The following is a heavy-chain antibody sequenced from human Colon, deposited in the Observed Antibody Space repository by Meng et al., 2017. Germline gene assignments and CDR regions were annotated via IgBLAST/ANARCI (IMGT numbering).Heavy chain of an antibody. J-gene: IGHJ4*02. D-gene: IGHD3-10*01. CDR3: TTDLGGSGSYDHNGY. CDR2: ITSKVDGEAT. Sequence: EVPLLGSGGGLGQPGGPLRLFCDASGLYLGSYAMGWFRQAPGKGLEWVGRITSKVDGEATEYPAPLKGRFTMSRDDSENTLHLQMNSLKSEDTAVYYCTTDLGGSGSYDHNGYWGQGTLVTVSS. V-gene: IGHV3-15*01. CDR1: GLYLGSYA.